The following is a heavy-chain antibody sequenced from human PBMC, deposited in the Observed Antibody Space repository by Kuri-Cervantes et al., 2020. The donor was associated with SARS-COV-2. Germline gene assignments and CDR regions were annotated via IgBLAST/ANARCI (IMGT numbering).Heavy chain of an antibody. D-gene: IGHD1-26*01. J-gene: IGHJ6*03. CDR2: ISSSSSYI. Sequence: GESLKISCAASGFTFSSYSMSWVRQAPGKGLEWVSSISSSSSYIYYADSVKGRFTISRDNAKNSVSLQMNSLTAEDTAVYYCARISSGSSVGLFFYYYMDVWGKGTTVTVSS. CDR1: GFTFSSYS. V-gene: IGHV3-21*01. CDR3: ARISSGSSVGLFFYYYMDV.